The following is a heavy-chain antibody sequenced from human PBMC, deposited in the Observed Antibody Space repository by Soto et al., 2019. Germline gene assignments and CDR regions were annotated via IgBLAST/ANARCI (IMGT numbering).Heavy chain of an antibody. CDR3: ARQLDLSYYYYMDV. D-gene: IGHD1-1*01. CDR2: IYYSGST. CDR1: GGSISSYY. V-gene: IGHV4-59*01. J-gene: IGHJ6*03. Sequence: SETLSLTCTVSGGSISSYYWSWIRQPPGKGLEWIGYIYYSGSTNYNPSLKSRVTISVDTSKNQFSLKLSSVTAADTAVYYCARQLDLSYYYYMDVWGKGTTVTVSS.